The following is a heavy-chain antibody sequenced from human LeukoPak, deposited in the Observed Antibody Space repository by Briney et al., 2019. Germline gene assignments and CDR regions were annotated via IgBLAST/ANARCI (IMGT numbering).Heavy chain of an antibody. V-gene: IGHV4-59*08. CDR2: IYYSGNT. J-gene: IGHJ4*02. Sequence: SETLSLTCTVSGGSISSYYWSWIRQPPGKGLEWIGYIYYSGNTNYNPSLKSRVTLSVDTSKNQFSLKLSSVTAADTAVYYCARPSIAVAGTAFDYWGQGTLVTVSS. D-gene: IGHD6-19*01. CDR1: GGSISSYY. CDR3: ARPSIAVAGTAFDY.